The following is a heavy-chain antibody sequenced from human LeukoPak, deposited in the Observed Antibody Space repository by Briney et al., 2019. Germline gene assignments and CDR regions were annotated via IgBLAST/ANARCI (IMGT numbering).Heavy chain of an antibody. V-gene: IGHV4-39*01. Sequence: PWDTLSLTCSLSGPSISSSSSWWGWIRPPPGKGLEWIGCIHYSGSTYYDPSRKIRVTISVDTSKNQFSLKLSSVTAADTAVYYCARLRKNVYEYADYWGQGTLVTVSS. CDR3: ARLRKNVYEYADY. D-gene: IGHD5/OR15-5a*01. CDR1: GPSISSSSSW. CDR2: IHYSGST. J-gene: IGHJ4*02.